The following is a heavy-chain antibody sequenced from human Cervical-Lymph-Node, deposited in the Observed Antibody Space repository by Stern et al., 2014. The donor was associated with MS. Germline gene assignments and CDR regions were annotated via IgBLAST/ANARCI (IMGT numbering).Heavy chain of an antibody. D-gene: IGHD6-13*01. CDR1: GFTVSSNY. J-gene: IGHJ4*02. V-gene: IGHV3-53*01. CDR3: ARDGAAAAYFDY. Sequence: EVQLVESGGGLIQPGGSLRLSCAAAGFTVSSNYMSWVRQAPGRGLEWVSVIYSGGSTYYADSVKGRFTISRDNSKNTLYLQMNSLRAEDGGGGDCARDGAAAAYFDYWGQGTLVTVSS. CDR2: IYSGGST.